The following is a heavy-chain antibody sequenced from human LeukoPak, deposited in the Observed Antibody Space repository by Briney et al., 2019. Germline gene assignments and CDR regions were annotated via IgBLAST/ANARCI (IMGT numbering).Heavy chain of an antibody. J-gene: IGHJ4*02. CDR2: IIPIFGTA. Sequence: GASVKVSCKASGGTFSSYAISWVRQAPGQGLEWMGGIIPIFGTANYAQKFQGRVTITADESTSTAYMELSSLRSEDTAVYYCARLVARPPYYFDYWGQGTLVTVSS. CDR3: ARLVARPPYYFDY. D-gene: IGHD6-6*01. CDR1: GGTFSSYA. V-gene: IGHV1-69*01.